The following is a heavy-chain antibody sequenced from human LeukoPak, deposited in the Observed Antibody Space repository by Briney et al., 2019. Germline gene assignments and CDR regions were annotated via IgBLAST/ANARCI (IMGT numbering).Heavy chain of an antibody. CDR1: GGSISSSNYY. V-gene: IGHV4-39*01. CDR2: IYYSGTT. CDR3: ARKISDYYYYYMDV. J-gene: IGHJ6*03. Sequence: SETLSLTCTVSGGSISSSNYYWGWIRQPPGKGLEWIGTIYYSGTTYYNPSLESRVTISEDTSKNQFSLTLRSVTAADTAVYYCARKISDYYYYYMDVWGKGTTVTVCS. D-gene: IGHD3-10*01.